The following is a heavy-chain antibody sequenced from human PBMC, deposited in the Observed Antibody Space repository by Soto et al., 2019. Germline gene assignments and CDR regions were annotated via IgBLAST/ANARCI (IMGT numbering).Heavy chain of an antibody. CDR2: ILSSGGT. CDR3: AKGFSTVLYVDS. Sequence: QVQLQESGPGLVKPSGTLSLTCSVSGDSVTSDSYYWTWIRQPPGKTLEWVGFILSSGGTSTNPSLRSRLSMSVDTSKHQFSLRLTSATAADRGVYFCAKGFSTVLYVDSWGRGAQVTVSS. V-gene: IGHV4-61*01. J-gene: IGHJ5*01. CDR1: GDSVTSDSYY. D-gene: IGHD6-19*01.